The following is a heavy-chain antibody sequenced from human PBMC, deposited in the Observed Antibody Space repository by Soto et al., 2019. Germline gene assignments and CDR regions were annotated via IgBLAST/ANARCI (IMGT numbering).Heavy chain of an antibody. Sequence: ASVKVSCKASGYTFPSFYIHWVRQVPGQGLEWMGIINPSGDTTTYTQKFQGRVTMTRDTSTSTVYMELSSLRSEDTDVYFCASDLNWPNFWGQGSLVTVSS. V-gene: IGHV1-46*01. D-gene: IGHD1-20*01. CDR3: ASDLNWPNF. J-gene: IGHJ4*02. CDR1: GYTFPSFY. CDR2: INPSGDTT.